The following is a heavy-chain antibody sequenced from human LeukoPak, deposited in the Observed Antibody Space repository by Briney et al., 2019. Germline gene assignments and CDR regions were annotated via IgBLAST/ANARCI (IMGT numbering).Heavy chain of an antibody. J-gene: IGHJ4*02. CDR3: ARDLAAAGTEDY. CDR1: GFTFSNYT. D-gene: IGHD6-13*01. V-gene: IGHV3-30-3*01. Sequence: SLRLSCAASGFTFSNYTMHWVRQAPGKGLECVAVISYDGSNKYYADSVKGRFTISRDNSKNTLNLQMNSLRAEDTAVYYCARDLAAAGTEDYWGQGTLVTVSS. CDR2: ISYDGSNK.